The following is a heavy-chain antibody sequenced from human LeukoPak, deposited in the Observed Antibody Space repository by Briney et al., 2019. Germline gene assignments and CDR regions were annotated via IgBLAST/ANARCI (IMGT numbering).Heavy chain of an antibody. V-gene: IGHV3-23*01. J-gene: IGHJ4*02. CDR2: ISGSGGST. Sequence: GGTLRLSCAASGFTFSSYGMSWVRQAPGKGLEWVSAISGSGGSTYYADSVKGGFTISRDISKNTLYLQMNSLRAEDTAVYYCATPSGGYWGQGTLVTVSS. CDR3: ATPSGGY. D-gene: IGHD6-25*01. CDR1: GFTFSSYG.